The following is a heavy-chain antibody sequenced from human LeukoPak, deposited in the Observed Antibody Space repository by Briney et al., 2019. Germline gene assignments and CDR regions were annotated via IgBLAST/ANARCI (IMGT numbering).Heavy chain of an antibody. Sequence: SETLSLTCTVSGDSISSYYWNWIRQPAGKGLEWIGRIYASGYTEYNPSLQTRVTMSVDTSKNEFSLKVDTVTAADTAVYFCARNHIVTGTYFDYWDQGILVTVSS. CDR1: GDSISSYY. V-gene: IGHV4-4*07. CDR2: IYASGYT. J-gene: IGHJ4*02. D-gene: IGHD3-10*01. CDR3: ARNHIVTGTYFDY.